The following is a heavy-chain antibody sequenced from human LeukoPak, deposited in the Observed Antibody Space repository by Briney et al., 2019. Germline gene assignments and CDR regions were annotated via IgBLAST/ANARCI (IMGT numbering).Heavy chain of an antibody. CDR2: INHSGST. D-gene: IGHD4-17*01. CDR1: GGSFSGYY. CDR3: ARARAVTRNWFDP. V-gene: IGHV4-34*01. J-gene: IGHJ5*02. Sequence: SETLSLTCAVYGGSFSGYYWSWIRQPPGKGLECIGEINHSGSTNYNPSLKSRVTISVDTPKNQFSLKLSSVTAADTAVYCARARAVTRNWFDPWGQGTLVTVSS.